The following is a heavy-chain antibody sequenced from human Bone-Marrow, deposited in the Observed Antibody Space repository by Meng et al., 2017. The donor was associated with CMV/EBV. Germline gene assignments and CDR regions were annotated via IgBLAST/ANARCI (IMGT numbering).Heavy chain of an antibody. Sequence: GGSLRLSCAASGFTFSSYAMHWVRQAPGKGLEWVAVISYDGSNKYNADSVKGRFTISRDNSKNTLYLQMNGLRADDTGVYFCVRDLSGGDYWGQGTLVTVSS. V-gene: IGHV3-30*04. CDR2: ISYDGSNK. J-gene: IGHJ4*02. CDR3: VRDLSGGDY. D-gene: IGHD3-10*01. CDR1: GFTFSSYA.